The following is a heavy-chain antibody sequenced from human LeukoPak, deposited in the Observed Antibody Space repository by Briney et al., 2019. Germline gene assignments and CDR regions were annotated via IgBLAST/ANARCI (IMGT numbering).Heavy chain of an antibody. Sequence: SETLSLTCTVSGGSISSSSYYWGWIRQPPGKGLEWIGYIYYSGSTNYNPSLKSRVTISVDTSKNQFSLKLSSVTAADTAVYYCARDLYGDCAFDIWGQGTMVTVSS. J-gene: IGHJ3*02. D-gene: IGHD4-17*01. CDR2: IYYSGST. CDR3: ARDLYGDCAFDI. CDR1: GGSISSSSYY. V-gene: IGHV4-61*01.